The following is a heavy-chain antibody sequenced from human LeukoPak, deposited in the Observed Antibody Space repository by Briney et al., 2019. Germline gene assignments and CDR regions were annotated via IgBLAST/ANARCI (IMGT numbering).Heavy chain of an antibody. CDR1: GYTFTSYA. CDR2: ISAYNGNT. Sequence: ASVKVSCKASGYTFTSYAMNWVRQAPGQGLEWMGWISAYNGNTNYAQKLQGRVTMTTDTSTSTAYMELRSLRSDDTAVYYCARGGSGSYYHYYYYMDVWGKGTTVTISS. J-gene: IGHJ6*03. CDR3: ARGGSGSYYHYYYYMDV. D-gene: IGHD3-10*01. V-gene: IGHV1-18*01.